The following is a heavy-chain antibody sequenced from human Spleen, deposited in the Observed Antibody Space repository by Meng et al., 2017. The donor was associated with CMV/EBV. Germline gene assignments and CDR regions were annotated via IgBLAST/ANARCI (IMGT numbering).Heavy chain of an antibody. CDR3: ARYRVSTPAFDY. J-gene: IGHJ4*02. CDR2: INWNGGST. D-gene: IGHD4-11*01. V-gene: IGHV3-20*03. CDR1: GFTFDDYG. Sequence: AASGFTFDDYGMSWVRQAPGKGLEWVSGINWNGGSTGYADSVKGRFTISRDNAKNSLYLQMNSLRAEDTALYYCARYRVSTPAFDYWGQGTLGHRLL.